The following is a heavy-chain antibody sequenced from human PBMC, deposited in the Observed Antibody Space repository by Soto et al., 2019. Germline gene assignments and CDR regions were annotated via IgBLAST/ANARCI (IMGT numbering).Heavy chain of an antibody. J-gene: IGHJ4*02. D-gene: IGHD3-10*01. CDR2: ISGRGGST. Sequence: EVQLLESGGGLVQPGGSLRLSCAASGFTFSSYAMSWGPKLRGKGLEWVPAISGRGGSTYYADTVKGRFTISRDNSKNTLYLQMNSLRAEDTAVYYCAKDTYHYGSGSYYSYWGQGTLVTVSS. CDR3: AKDTYHYGSGSYYSY. CDR1: GFTFSSYA. V-gene: IGHV3-23*01.